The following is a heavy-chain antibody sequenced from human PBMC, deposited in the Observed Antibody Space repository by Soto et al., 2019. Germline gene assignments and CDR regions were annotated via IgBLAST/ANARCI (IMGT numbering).Heavy chain of an antibody. Sequence: PGGSVRLSCAASGFTFSNAWMSWVRQAPGKGLEWVGRIKSKTDGGTTDYAAPVKGRFTISRDDSKNTLYLQMNSLKTEDTAVYYCTTDQEPYYDILSGYLDYFDYWGQGTLVTVSS. J-gene: IGHJ4*02. V-gene: IGHV3-15*01. CDR1: GFTFSNAW. D-gene: IGHD3-9*01. CDR2: IKSKTDGGTT. CDR3: TTDQEPYYDILSGYLDYFDY.